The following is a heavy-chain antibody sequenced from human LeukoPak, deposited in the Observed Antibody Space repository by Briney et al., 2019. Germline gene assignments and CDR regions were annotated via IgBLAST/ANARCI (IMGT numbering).Heavy chain of an antibody. V-gene: IGHV3-7*03. D-gene: IGHD1-26*01. J-gene: IGHJ4*02. Sequence: GGSLRLSCAASGFTFSDYRMTWVRQAPGKGLQWVATIEKDGSDKYYVDSVTGRFTISRDNSNKMLYLQMNNLRAEDTALYYCAKDRDGGATTTAKGFDYWGQGILVTVSS. CDR2: IEKDGSDK. CDR3: AKDRDGGATTTAKGFDY. CDR1: GFTFSDYR.